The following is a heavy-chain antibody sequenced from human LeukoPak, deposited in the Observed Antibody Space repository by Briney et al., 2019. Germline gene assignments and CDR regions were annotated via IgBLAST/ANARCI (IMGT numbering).Heavy chain of an antibody. D-gene: IGHD3-3*01. CDR2: IKLDEKTA. J-gene: IGHJ4*02. CDR1: GFTTTVFW. CDR3: ARDTTFWN. Sequence: GCLCPSCALSGFTTTVFWMHWVRHVPGKGLVWVSRIKLDEKTAYYADFVKGRFTTSRDDAKTTVDLQMNSLRAEDSAVYYYARDTTFWNWGQGTLVTVSS. V-gene: IGHV3-74*01.